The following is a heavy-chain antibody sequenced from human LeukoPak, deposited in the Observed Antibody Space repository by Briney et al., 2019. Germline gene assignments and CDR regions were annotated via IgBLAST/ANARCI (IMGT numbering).Heavy chain of an antibody. CDR1: GGSFSGYY. V-gene: IGHV4-34*01. CDR2: INHSGST. D-gene: IGHD3-10*01. CDR3: ATMVRGVLVYFDY. Sequence: SETVTVSCAAYGGSFSGYYWSWIRQPPGKGLEWIGEINHSGSTNYNPSLKSRVTISVDTSKNQFSLKLSSVTAADTAVYYCATMVRGVLVYFDYWGQGTLVTVTS. J-gene: IGHJ4*02.